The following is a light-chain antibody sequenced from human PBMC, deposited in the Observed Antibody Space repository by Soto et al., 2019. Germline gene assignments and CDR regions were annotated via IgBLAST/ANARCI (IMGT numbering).Light chain of an antibody. CDR3: CSYAGDSTYV. CDR2: EVT. CDR1: SSDVENYYL. V-gene: IGLV2-23*02. Sequence: QSVLTQPASVSGSPGQSITISCTGTSSDVENYYLVSWYQHHPGKAPNLMIYEVTKRPSGVSKRFSGSKSANTASLTISGLQAEDEADYYCCSYAGDSTYVFGTGTKLTVL. J-gene: IGLJ1*01.